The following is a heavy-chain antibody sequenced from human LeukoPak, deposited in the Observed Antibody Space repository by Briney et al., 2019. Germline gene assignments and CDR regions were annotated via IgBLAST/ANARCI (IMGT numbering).Heavy chain of an antibody. D-gene: IGHD4-17*01. CDR3: ARDQVNGAVTTFDY. CDR1: GFTFSDYA. CDR2: IGGDGSSP. V-gene: IGHV3-64*04. Sequence: GGSLRLSCSPSGFTFSDYAMYWVRQAPGKGLEYVSSIGGDGSSPYYADSVKGRFTISRDNSKNTLYLQMNSLRAEDTAVYYCARDQVNGAVTTFDYWGQGTLVTVSS. J-gene: IGHJ4*02.